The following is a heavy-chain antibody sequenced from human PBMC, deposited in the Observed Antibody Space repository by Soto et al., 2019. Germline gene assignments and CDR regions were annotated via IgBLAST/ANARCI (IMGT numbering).Heavy chain of an antibody. CDR2: INPHGGST. J-gene: IGHJ5*01. V-gene: IGHV1-46*01. CDR3: ARSSGWYFGFIIEVPSYFDS. CDR1: GDTFTSYY. Sequence: ASVKVSCKAPGDTFTSYYLNWVRQAPGQGLEWMGVINPHGGSTKYAQKFQGRVTMTRDMSRSTVYMELRSLRSDDTAIYYCARSSGWYFGFIIEVPSYFDSWCQGTLVTVSS. D-gene: IGHD3-3*01.